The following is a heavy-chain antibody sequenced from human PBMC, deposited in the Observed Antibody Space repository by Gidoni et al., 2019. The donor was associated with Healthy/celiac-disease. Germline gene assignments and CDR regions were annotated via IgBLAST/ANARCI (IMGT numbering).Heavy chain of an antibody. CDR2: ISGSGGST. Sequence: EVQLLESGGGLVQPGGSLRLSCAASGFTFSSYAMSWVRQAPGEGLEWVSAISGSGGSTYYADSVKGRLTISRDKFKNTLYLEMNSLRAEDTGVYYCAKESSSAMIVVDMDYWGQGTLVTVSS. D-gene: IGHD3-22*01. V-gene: IGHV3-23*01. J-gene: IGHJ4*02. CDR3: AKESSSAMIVVDMDY. CDR1: GFTFSSYA.